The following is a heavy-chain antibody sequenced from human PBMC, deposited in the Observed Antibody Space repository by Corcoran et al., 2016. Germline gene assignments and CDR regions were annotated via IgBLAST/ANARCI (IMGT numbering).Heavy chain of an antibody. CDR1: GGTFSSYA. CDR2: IIPIFGTA. D-gene: IGHD6-13*01. V-gene: IGHV1-69*01. CDR3: ARCVYSSPYSYYGLYV. Sequence: QVQLVQSGAEVKKPGSSVKVSCKASGGTFSSYAISWVRQAPGQGLEWMGGIIPIFGTANYAQKFQGRVTITADESTRTAYMELSSLRSEATAVYYCARCVYSSPYSYYGLYVWGQGTTVTVSS. J-gene: IGHJ6*02.